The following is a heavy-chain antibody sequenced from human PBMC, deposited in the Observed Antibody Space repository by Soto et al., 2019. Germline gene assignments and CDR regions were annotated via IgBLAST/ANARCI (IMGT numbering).Heavy chain of an antibody. CDR3: ATGQQVRMADI. D-gene: IGHD6-13*01. V-gene: IGHV3-11*03. J-gene: IGHJ3*02. CDR1: KFTVSAYY. Sequence: QVQLLESGGGLVKPGGSLRLSCAASKFTVSAYYMAWIRRAPGKGLEWISYISGDSRDTNYVDSVKGRFTISRDNAKNSLYLQMYSLTVEDTAVYFCATGQQVRMADIWGQGTVVTVSS. CDR2: ISGDSRDT.